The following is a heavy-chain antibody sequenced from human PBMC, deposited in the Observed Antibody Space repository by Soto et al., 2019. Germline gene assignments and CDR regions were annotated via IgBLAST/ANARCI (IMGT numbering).Heavy chain of an antibody. CDR1: GGSINSGY. D-gene: IGHD3-10*01. CDR2: ISSSGIP. J-gene: IGHJ3*02. Sequence: SETLSLTCTVSGGSINSGYWTWIRQAPGRGLEWIGYISSSGIPNYTPSLKSRLTLSVDPSKNQFSLKLNSMTPEDTAVYYCARFRGLKKDAFDIWGQGTMVT. CDR3: ARFRGLKKDAFDI. V-gene: IGHV4-59*12.